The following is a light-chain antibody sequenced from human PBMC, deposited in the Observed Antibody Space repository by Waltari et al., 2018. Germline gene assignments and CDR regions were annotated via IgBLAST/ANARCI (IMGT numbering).Light chain of an antibody. CDR1: QSVGST. V-gene: IGKV3-20*01. CDR3: RHYVRLPAT. CDR2: GTS. Sequence: DIVLTQSPGTLYLSPGERTTLFCRASQSVGSTLAWYQQKPGQAPRLLIYGTSSRDTDIPDRFSGSGSVTDFSLTINRLEPEDFAVYYCRHYVRLPATFGQGTKVEIK. J-gene: IGKJ1*01.